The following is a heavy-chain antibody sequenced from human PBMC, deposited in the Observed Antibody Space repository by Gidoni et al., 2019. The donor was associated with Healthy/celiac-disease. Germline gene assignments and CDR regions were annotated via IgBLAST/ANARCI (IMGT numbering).Heavy chain of an antibody. CDR3: AREGLLWFGSHSGAFDY. CDR1: GFTVSSNY. V-gene: IGHV3-53*01. CDR2: IYSGGST. Sequence: EVQLVESGGGLIQPGGSLRLSCADYGFTVSSNYLRWVRQAPGQGMEWVLVIYSGGSTYYSDSVKGRFTISRDNSKNTLYLQMNSLRAEDTAVYYCAREGLLWFGSHSGAFDYWGQGTLVTVSS. J-gene: IGHJ4*02. D-gene: IGHD3-10*01.